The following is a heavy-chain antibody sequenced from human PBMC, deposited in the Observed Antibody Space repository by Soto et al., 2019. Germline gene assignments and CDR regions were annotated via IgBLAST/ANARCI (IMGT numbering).Heavy chain of an antibody. D-gene: IGHD2-21*02. CDR1: GGSVSSGHFY. CDR3: ARGRREVVTAIYHAFDI. V-gene: IGHV4-61*01. CDR2: IYYGGST. J-gene: IGHJ3*02. Sequence: SETLSLTCTVSGGSVSSGHFYWSWIRQPPGKGLEWIGYIYYGGSTKYNPSLRSRVTILVDTSKNQLSLKLSSVTAADTAVYYCARGRREVVTAIYHAFDIWGQGTMVTVSS.